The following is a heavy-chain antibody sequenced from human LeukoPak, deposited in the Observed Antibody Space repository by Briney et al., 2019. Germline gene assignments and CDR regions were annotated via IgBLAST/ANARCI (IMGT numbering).Heavy chain of an antibody. J-gene: IGHJ6*03. V-gene: IGHV4-61*09. D-gene: IGHD3-10*01. CDR3: ARAGGSGSYLWGYYYYYYYMDV. CDR1: GGSISTGSYC. CDR2: IYTSGNT. Sequence: SETLSLTCTVSGGSISTGSYCWSWIRQPAGKGLEWIGHIYTSGNTNYNPSLKSRVTISVDTSKNQFSLKLSSVTAADTAVYYCARAGGSGSYLWGYYYYYYYMDVWGKGTTVTISS.